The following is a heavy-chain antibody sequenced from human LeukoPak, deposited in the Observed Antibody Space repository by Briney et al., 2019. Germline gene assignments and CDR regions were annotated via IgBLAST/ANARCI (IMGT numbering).Heavy chain of an antibody. V-gene: IGHV3-49*04. J-gene: IGHJ4*02. Sequence: GGSLRLSCTASGFTFGDYAMSWVRQAPGKGLEWVGFIRSKAYGGTTEYAASVKGRFTISRDDSKSIAYLQMNSLKTEDTAVYYCTRDGLDYYGPGSYREIGLDYWGQGTLVTVSS. CDR2: IRSKAYGGTT. CDR3: TRDGLDYYGPGSYREIGLDY. D-gene: IGHD3-10*01. CDR1: GFTFGDYA.